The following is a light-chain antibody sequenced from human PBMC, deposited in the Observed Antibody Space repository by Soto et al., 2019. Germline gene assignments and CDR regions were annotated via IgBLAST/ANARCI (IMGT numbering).Light chain of an antibody. CDR1: TGAVTSDYY. CDR3: LLYNGGAWV. J-gene: IGLJ3*02. V-gene: IGLV7-43*01. CDR2: GTN. Sequence: QAVVTQEPSLTVSPGGTVTLTCASSTGAVTSDYYANWFLQKLGQAPTSLIYGTNNRYSWTPARFSASLLGGEAALTLSGVQPEDEADYYCLLYNGGAWVFGGGTKVTVL.